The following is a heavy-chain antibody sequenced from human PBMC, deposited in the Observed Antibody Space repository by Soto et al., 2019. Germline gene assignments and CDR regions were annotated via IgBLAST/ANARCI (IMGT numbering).Heavy chain of an antibody. J-gene: IGHJ4*02. CDR2: INPNSGGT. Sequence: ASVKVSCKASGYTFTGYYMHWVRQAPGQGLEWMGWINPNSGGTNYAQKFQGWVTMTRDTSISTACMELSRLRSDDTAVYYSARVGRYCSGGSCCDCWGQGTLVTVSS. CDR1: GYTFTGYY. CDR3: ARVGRYCSGGSCCDC. D-gene: IGHD2-15*01. V-gene: IGHV1-2*04.